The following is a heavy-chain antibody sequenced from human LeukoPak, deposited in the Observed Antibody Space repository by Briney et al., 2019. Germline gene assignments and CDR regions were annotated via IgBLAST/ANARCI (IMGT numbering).Heavy chain of an antibody. CDR2: INHSGST. J-gene: IGHJ6*03. D-gene: IGHD2/OR15-2a*01. Sequence: PSETLSLTCAVYGGSFSGYYWSWIRQPPGKGLDWIGEINHSGSTNYHPSLKSRVTISVDTSKNQFSLKLSSVTAADTAVYYCARAVIMAYYYYYYYMDVWGKGTTVTVSS. CDR3: ARAVIMAYYYYYYYMDV. V-gene: IGHV4-34*01. CDR1: GGSFSGYY.